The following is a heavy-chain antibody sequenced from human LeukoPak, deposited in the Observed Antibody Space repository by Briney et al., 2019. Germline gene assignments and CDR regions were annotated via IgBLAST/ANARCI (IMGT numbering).Heavy chain of an antibody. J-gene: IGHJ4*02. Sequence: GGSLRLSCAASGFTFSSHAMNWVPQAPGKGLEGVSAITVSGGSTYYADSVKGRFTISRDNSKNTLYLQMNSLRAEDTAVYYCAKDRYGGNSGNYWGQGTLVTVSS. CDR2: ITVSGGST. V-gene: IGHV3-23*01. CDR3: AKDRYGGNSGNY. D-gene: IGHD4-23*01. CDR1: GFTFSSHA.